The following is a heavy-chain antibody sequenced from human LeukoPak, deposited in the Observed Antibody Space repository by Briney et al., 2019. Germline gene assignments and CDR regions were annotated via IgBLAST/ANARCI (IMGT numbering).Heavy chain of an antibody. CDR3: VRGVSISSSWYNDI. CDR1: GFTFSDYY. V-gene: IGHV3-11*01. D-gene: IGHD6-13*01. J-gene: IGHJ3*02. Sequence: GGSLRLSCAASGFTFSDYYMSWIRQAPGKGLEWVSYISRGGSTTYYADSVKGRFTISRDNAKNSLFLQMNSLRAEDTAVYYCVRGVSISSSWYNDIWGQGAMVTVSS. CDR2: ISRGGSTT.